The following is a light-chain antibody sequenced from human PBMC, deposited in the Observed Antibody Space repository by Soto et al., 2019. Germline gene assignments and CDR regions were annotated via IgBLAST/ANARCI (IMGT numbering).Light chain of an antibody. V-gene: IGLV2-14*03. J-gene: IGLJ2*01. CDR1: SSDVGGYNF. CDR3: SSYTSTNTQL. CDR2: DVS. Sequence: QSALTQPPSVSGSPGQSITISCTGTSSDVGGYNFVSWYQQHPGKAPKLMIYDVSNRPSGVSNRFSGSKSGNTASLTISGLQAEDEAHYYCSSYTSTNTQLFGGGTKLTVL.